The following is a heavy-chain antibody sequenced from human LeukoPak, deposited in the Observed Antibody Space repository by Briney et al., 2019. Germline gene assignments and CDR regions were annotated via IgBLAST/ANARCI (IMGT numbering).Heavy chain of an antibody. D-gene: IGHD1-26*01. Sequence: PSETLSLTCTVSGGSISSYYWSWIRQPAGKGLEWIGRIYTSGSTNYNPSLKSRVTMSVDTSKNQFSLKLSSVTAADTAVYYCARDSLSGSYTPGVDYWGQGTLVTVSS. CDR2: IYTSGST. V-gene: IGHV4-4*07. J-gene: IGHJ4*02. CDR1: GGSISSYY. CDR3: ARDSLSGSYTPGVDY.